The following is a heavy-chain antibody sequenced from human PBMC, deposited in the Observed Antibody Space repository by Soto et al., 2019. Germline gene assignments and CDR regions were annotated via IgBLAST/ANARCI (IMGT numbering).Heavy chain of an antibody. Sequence: QVQLVQSGAEVKKPGSSVQVSCKASGGTFTSYAVSWVRQAPGQGLEWMGVSIPIFGTANYARKFQGRVTITADKSTSTAYMELSSLRSEDTAVYYCAKLVGPAARRSSMDVLGQGTTVNVAS. CDR2: SIPIFGTA. CDR3: AKLVGPAARRSSMDV. CDR1: GGTFTSYA. D-gene: IGHD2-2*01. J-gene: IGHJ6*02. V-gene: IGHV1-69*06.